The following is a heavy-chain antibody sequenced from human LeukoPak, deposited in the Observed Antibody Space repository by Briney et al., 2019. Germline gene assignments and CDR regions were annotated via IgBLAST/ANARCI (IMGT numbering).Heavy chain of an antibody. J-gene: IGHJ4*02. D-gene: IGHD2-2*01. V-gene: IGHV1-2*02. Sequence: GASVKVSCKASGYTFTGYYMHWVRQAPGQGLEWMGWINPNSGGTNYAQKFQGRVTMTWDTSISTAYMELSRLRSDDTAVYYCARVGCSSTSCYVFDYWGQGTLVTVSS. CDR2: INPNSGGT. CDR3: ARVGCSSTSCYVFDY. CDR1: GYTFTGYY.